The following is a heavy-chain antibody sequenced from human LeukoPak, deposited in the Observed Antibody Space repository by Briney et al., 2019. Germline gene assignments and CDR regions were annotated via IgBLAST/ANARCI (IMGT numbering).Heavy chain of an antibody. Sequence: ASVKVSCKASGYTFTGYYMHWVRQAPGQGLEWMGWINPNSGGTNYAQKFQGRVTMTRDTSISTAYMELSRLRSGDTAVYYCARVPLWFGELILDYWGQGTLVTVSS. D-gene: IGHD3-10*01. V-gene: IGHV1-2*02. CDR1: GYTFTGYY. CDR2: INPNSGGT. J-gene: IGHJ4*02. CDR3: ARVPLWFGELILDY.